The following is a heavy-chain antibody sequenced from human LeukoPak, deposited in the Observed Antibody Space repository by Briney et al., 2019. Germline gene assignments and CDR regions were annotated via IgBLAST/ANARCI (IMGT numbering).Heavy chain of an antibody. J-gene: IGHJ6*02. V-gene: IGHV1-18*01. Sequence: ASVKVSCEASGYTFTSYGISWVRQAPGQGLEWMGWISAYNGNTNYAQKLQGRVTMTTDTSTSTAYMELRSLRSDDTAVYYCARDNFGLMVIMVRGVIIAYGMDVWGQGTTVTVSS. D-gene: IGHD3-10*01. CDR3: ARDNFGLMVIMVRGVIIAYGMDV. CDR2: ISAYNGNT. CDR1: GYTFTSYG.